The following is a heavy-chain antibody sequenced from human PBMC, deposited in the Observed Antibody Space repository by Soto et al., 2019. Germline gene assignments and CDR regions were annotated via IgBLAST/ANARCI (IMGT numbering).Heavy chain of an antibody. CDR1: GGSFSGSY. CDR3: ARMFHYYDGGYFDF. V-gene: IGHV4-59*01. CDR2: IYSSGGT. J-gene: IGHJ4*02. D-gene: IGHD3-22*01. Sequence: SETLSLTCTVSGGSFSGSYWSWIRQSRGKGLEWIGYIYSSGGTNYNPSLKSQVTISVDSSRNQFSLNLKSVTAADTALYYCARMFHYYDGGYFDFWGQGSLVTVSS.